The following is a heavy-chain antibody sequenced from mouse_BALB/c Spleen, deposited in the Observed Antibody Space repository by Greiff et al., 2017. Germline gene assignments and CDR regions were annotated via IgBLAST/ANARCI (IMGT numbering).Heavy chain of an antibody. D-gene: IGHD2-3*01. CDR2: INSNGGST. CDR1: GFTFSSYY. J-gene: IGHJ3*01. CDR3: ARQGFDGYYGFAY. V-gene: IGHV5-6-2*01. Sequence: EVKLVESGGGLVKLGGSLKLSCAASGFTFSSYYMSWVRQTPEKRLELVAAINSNGGSTYYPDTVKGRFTISRDNAKNTLYLQMSSLKSEDTALYYCARQGFDGYYGFAYWGQGTLVTVSA.